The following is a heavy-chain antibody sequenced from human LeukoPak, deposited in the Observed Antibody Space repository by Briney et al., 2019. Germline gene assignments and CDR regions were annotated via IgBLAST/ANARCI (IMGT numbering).Heavy chain of an antibody. J-gene: IGHJ4*02. D-gene: IGHD5-18*01. CDR1: GFTFSSYV. CDR2: ISGSGAST. V-gene: IGHV3-23*01. Sequence: GGSLRLSCAASGFTFSSYVMSWVRQAPGKGLEWVSGISGSGASTYYADSVKGRFTISRDNSKNTVYLQMNSLRAEDTALYYCAKEHNYGLDYFDYWGEGTLVTVSS. CDR3: AKEHNYGLDYFDY.